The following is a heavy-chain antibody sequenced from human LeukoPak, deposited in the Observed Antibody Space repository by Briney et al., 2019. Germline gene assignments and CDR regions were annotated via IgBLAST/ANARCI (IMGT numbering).Heavy chain of an antibody. CDR2: IYYNRST. CDR3: ARDLLDTSMVHYWYFDL. V-gene: IGHV4-31*03. J-gene: IGHJ2*01. CDR1: GSSISSGEYY. D-gene: IGHD5-18*01. Sequence: SETLALTCTVSGSSISSGEYYWSWIRQPPGKGLEWIGYIYYNRSTYYNPSLKSRVTISVDTSKNQFSLKLSSVTAADTAVYYCARDLLDTSMVHYWYFDLWGRGTLVTVSS.